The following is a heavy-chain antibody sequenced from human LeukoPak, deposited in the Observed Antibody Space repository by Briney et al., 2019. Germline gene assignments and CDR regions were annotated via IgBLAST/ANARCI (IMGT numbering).Heavy chain of an antibody. CDR1: GGPISSGDYY. D-gene: IGHD3-22*01. CDR3: ARPRRRYYYDSSGYPNAFDI. Sequence: SQTLSLTCTVSGGPISSGDYYWSWIRQPPGKGLEWIGYIYYSGSTYYNPSLKSRVTISVDTSKNQFSLKLSSVTAADTAVYYCARPRRRYYYDSSGYPNAFDIWGQGTMVTVSS. CDR2: IYYSGST. J-gene: IGHJ3*02. V-gene: IGHV4-30-4*01.